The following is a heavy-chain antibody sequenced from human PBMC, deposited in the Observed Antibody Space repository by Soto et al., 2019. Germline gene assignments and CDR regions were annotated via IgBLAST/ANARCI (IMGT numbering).Heavy chain of an antibody. D-gene: IGHD4-17*01. Sequence: EVQLLESGGGLVQPGGSLRLSCAASGFTFSSYAMSWVRQAPGKGLEWVSAISGSGGSTYYADSVKGRFTISRDNSKNTLYLQMNSLRAEDTAVYYCAKDRYRTVTRSGGAFDIWGQGTMVTVSS. CDR2: ISGSGGST. CDR1: GFTFSSYA. V-gene: IGHV3-23*01. CDR3: AKDRYRTVTRSGGAFDI. J-gene: IGHJ3*02.